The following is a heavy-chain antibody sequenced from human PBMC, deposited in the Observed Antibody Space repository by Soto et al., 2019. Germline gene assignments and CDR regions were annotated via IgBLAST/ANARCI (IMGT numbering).Heavy chain of an antibody. D-gene: IGHD3-22*01. CDR2: INWNSGTM. CDR1: GFTFDDYG. V-gene: IGHV3-9*01. CDR3: ARAPTGYYESSGYYYNYWYIDL. J-gene: IGHJ2*01. Sequence: GGSLRLCCAASGFTFDDYGMHWVRQAPGKGLEWVSGINWNSGTMVYRDSVKARFTISRDNSKNTLYLQMNSLRAEDTAVYYCARAPTGYYESSGYYYNYWYIDLWGRGTLVTVSS.